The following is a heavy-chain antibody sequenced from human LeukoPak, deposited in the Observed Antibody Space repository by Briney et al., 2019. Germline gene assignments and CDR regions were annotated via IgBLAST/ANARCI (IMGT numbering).Heavy chain of an antibody. Sequence: SQTLSLTCTFSGGSISSGSYYWSWLRPPAGEGLEWIGRNYSSGSTNYNPTLKSLVTISVDTSKNPSSLKLSSVAAADTAVYYCAREYYDRSGYFDYWGQGTLVTVSS. D-gene: IGHD3-22*01. J-gene: IGHJ4*02. CDR1: GGSISSGSYY. V-gene: IGHV4-61*02. CDR3: AREYYDRSGYFDY. CDR2: NYSSGST.